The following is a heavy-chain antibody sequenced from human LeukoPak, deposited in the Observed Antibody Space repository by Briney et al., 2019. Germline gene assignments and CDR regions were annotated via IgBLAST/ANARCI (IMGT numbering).Heavy chain of an antibody. CDR3: ASLVGATRGFEDY. CDR2: ISYDGSNK. CDR1: GFTFSSYG. J-gene: IGHJ4*02. V-gene: IGHV3-30*03. Sequence: QTGGSLRLSCAASGFTFSSYGMHWVRQAPGKGLEWVAVISYDGSNKYYADSVKGRFTISRDNAKNSLYLQMNSLRAEDTAVYYCASLVGATRGFEDYWGQGTLVTVSS. D-gene: IGHD1-26*01.